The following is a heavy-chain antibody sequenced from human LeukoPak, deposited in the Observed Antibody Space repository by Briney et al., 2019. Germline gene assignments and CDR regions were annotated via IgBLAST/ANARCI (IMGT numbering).Heavy chain of an antibody. CDR2: INQDGSEK. CDR3: ARVSFNAFDI. J-gene: IGHJ3*02. Sequence: GGSLRLSCAASGFTFNSYWMTWVRQAPGKGLEWVANINQDGSEKYYVDSMKGRFTISRDNAKNSLYLQMNSLRAEDTAVYYCARVSFNAFDIWGQGTVVTVSS. D-gene: IGHD3-16*02. CDR1: GFTFNSYW. V-gene: IGHV3-7*05.